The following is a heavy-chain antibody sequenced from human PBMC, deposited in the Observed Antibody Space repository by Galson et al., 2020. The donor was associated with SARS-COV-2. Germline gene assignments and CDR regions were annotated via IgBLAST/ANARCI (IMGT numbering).Heavy chain of an antibody. V-gene: IGHV3-23*01. CDR1: GFTFSSYA. J-gene: IGHJ6*02. Sequence: GESLKISCAASGFTFSSYAMNWVRQAPGEGLEWVSAISGSGDTTHYAGSETGRFTISRDNSKNTLYMQMNSVRAEDTAVYYCAKRLYSSSQSETRGMDVWGQGATVTVSS. CDR3: AKRLYSSSQSETRGMDV. D-gene: IGHD6-13*01. CDR2: ISGSGDTT.